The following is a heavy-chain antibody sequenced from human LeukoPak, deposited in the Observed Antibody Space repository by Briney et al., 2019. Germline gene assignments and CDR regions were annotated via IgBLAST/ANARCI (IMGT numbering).Heavy chain of an antibody. D-gene: IGHD1-26*01. V-gene: IGHV3-23*01. J-gene: IGHJ4*02. Sequence: GGSLRLSCAASGFTFSSYAMSWVRQAPGKGLECVSAISGSGGSTYYADSVKGRFTISRDNSKNTLYLQMNSLRAEDTAVYYCAKDGGSYSLLDYWGQGTLVTVSS. CDR1: GFTFSSYA. CDR2: ISGSGGST. CDR3: AKDGGSYSLLDY.